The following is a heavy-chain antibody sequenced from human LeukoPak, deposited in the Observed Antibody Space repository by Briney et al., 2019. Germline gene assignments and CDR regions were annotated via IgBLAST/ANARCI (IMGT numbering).Heavy chain of an antibody. CDR2: ITSDSSTI. D-gene: IGHD4-17*01. Sequence: TGGSLRLSCAASGFTFSSYSMNWVRQAPGKGLEWISYITSDSSTIYYADSVKGRFTISRDNAKNSLYLQMNSLRAEDSAVYYCARRTTVTTFWDYWGQGTLVTVSS. V-gene: IGHV3-48*04. CDR3: ARRTTVTTFWDY. CDR1: GFTFSSYS. J-gene: IGHJ4*02.